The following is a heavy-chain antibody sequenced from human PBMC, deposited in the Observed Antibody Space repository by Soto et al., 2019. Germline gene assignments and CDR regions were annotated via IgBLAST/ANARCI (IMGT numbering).Heavy chain of an antibody. J-gene: IGHJ5*02. CDR1: GGSVSSGSYY. D-gene: IGHD3-10*01. CDR2: IYYSGSA. V-gene: IGHV4-61*01. Sequence: QVQLQESGPGLVKPSETLSLTCTVSGGSVSSGSYYWSWLRQPPGKGLEWIGYIYYSGSANYNPSLTRRVTISVVTAKNEVSLKLSSVTAADTAVYDCARCPTVVRGVRGWFDLWGQGTLVTVSS. CDR3: ARCPTVVRGVRGWFDL.